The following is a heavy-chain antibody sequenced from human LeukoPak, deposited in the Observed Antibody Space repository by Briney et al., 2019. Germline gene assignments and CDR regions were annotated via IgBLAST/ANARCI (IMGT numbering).Heavy chain of an antibody. CDR3: AREGGDYEFDY. J-gene: IGHJ4*02. CDR1: GGSLDPYY. Sequence: PSETLSLTCSVSGGSLDPYYWSWIRQPPGKGLEWIGYIYYSGSTNYNPSLKSRVTISVDTSKNQFSLKLSSVTAADTAVYYCAREGGDYEFDYWGQGTLVTVSS. V-gene: IGHV4-59*01. D-gene: IGHD4-17*01. CDR2: IYYSGST.